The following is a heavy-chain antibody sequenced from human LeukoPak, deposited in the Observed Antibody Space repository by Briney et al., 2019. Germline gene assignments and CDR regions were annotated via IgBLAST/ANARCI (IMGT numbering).Heavy chain of an antibody. Sequence: GASVKVSCKASGYTFTSYGVSWVRQAPGQGLEWMGWISVYNGNTHYSQKVQGRLTMTTDTSTSTVHMELRSLRPDDTAVYYCARDLYFWSGNEGRGGPNFDHWGQGTLVTVSS. V-gene: IGHV1-18*01. CDR1: GYTFTSYG. CDR3: ARDLYFWSGNEGRGGPNFDH. D-gene: IGHD3-3*01. J-gene: IGHJ4*02. CDR2: ISVYNGNT.